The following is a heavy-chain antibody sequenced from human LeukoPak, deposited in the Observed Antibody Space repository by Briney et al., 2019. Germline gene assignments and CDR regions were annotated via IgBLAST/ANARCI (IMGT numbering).Heavy chain of an antibody. D-gene: IGHD5-18*01. CDR2: IYWNDDK. CDR3: AHRHSVDTAMVYFDY. J-gene: IGHJ4*02. CDR1: GFSLSTSGVG. V-gene: IGHV2-5*01. Sequence: SGPTLGEPPQPLTLTCTFSGFSLSTSGVGVGWIRQPPGKALEWLALIYWNDDKRYTPSLKSRLTITKDTSKNQVVLTMTNMDPVDTATYYCAHRHSVDTAMVYFDYWGQGTLVTVSS.